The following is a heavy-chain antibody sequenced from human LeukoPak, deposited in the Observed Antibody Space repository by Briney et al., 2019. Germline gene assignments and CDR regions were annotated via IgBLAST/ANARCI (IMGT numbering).Heavy chain of an antibody. CDR3: ARVSSGWYRYFQH. D-gene: IGHD6-19*01. CDR1: GYTSTRYG. V-gene: IGHV1-18*04. CDR2: ISAYNGNT. Sequence: ASVKVSCKASGYTSTRYGISWVRQAPGQGLEWMGWISAYNGNTNYAQKLQGRVTMTTDTSTSTAYMERRSLRSYDTAVYYCARVSSGWYRYFQHWGQGTLVTVSS. J-gene: IGHJ1*01.